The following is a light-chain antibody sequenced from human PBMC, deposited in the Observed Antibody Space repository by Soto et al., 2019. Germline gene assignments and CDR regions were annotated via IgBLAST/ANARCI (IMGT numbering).Light chain of an antibody. V-gene: IGLV2-23*01. J-gene: IGLJ1*01. CDR1: ISDVGRFDV. Sequence: QSLLGKPASVSGSLGHSITISCTGTISDVGRFDVVSWYQQHPGQVPKLIIYEGSRRPSGVSSRFPGSKSGNTAYLTISGLQAEDEADYYCCAYVNFRSYVFGSGTKSPS. CDR2: EGS. CDR3: CAYVNFRSYV.